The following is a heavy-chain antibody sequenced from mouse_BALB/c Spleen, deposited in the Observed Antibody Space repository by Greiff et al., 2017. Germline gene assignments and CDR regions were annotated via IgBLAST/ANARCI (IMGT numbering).Heavy chain of an antibody. Sequence: QVQLKQPGAELVKPGASVKLSCKASGYTFTSYWMHWVKQRPGQGLEWIGEINPSNGRTNYNEKFKSKATLTVDKSSSTAYMQLSSLTSEDSAVYYCARSGYYDAMDYWGQGTSVTVSS. CDR3: ARSGYYDAMDY. J-gene: IGHJ4*01. CDR2: INPSNGRT. V-gene: IGHV1S81*02. CDR1: GYTFTSYW. D-gene: IGHD3-2*02.